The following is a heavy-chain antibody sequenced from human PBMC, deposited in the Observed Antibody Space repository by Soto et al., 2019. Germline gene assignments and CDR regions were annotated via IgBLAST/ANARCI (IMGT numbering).Heavy chain of an antibody. CDR2: IIPILGIA. J-gene: IGHJ4*02. D-gene: IGHD3-16*01. Sequence: QVQLVQSGAEVKKPGSSVKVSCKASGGTFSSYTISWVRQAPGQGLEWMGRIIPILGIANYAQKFQGRVTITADKSTSTAYMELSSLRSKATAVYYCATFPPVVMYYWGQGTLVTVSS. V-gene: IGHV1-69*02. CDR3: ATFPPVVMYY. CDR1: GGTFSSYT.